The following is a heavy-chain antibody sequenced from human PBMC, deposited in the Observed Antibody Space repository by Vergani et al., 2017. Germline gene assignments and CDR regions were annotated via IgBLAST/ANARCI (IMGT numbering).Heavy chain of an antibody. V-gene: IGHV3-23*01. Sequence: EVQLLESGGGLVQPGGSLRLSCAASGFTFSSYAMSWVRQAPGKGLEWVAAISGSGGSTYYADSVKGRFTISRDKSKNTLYLQMNSLRDEDTAVYYCAKDGQSITMVRGVTDYWGQGTLVTVSS. D-gene: IGHD3-10*01. CDR2: ISGSGGST. J-gene: IGHJ4*02. CDR1: GFTFSSYA. CDR3: AKDGQSITMVRGVTDY.